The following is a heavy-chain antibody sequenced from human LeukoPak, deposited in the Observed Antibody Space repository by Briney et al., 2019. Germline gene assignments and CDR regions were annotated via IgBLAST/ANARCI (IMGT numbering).Heavy chain of an antibody. CDR1: GFTFRIYG. Sequence: GRSLRLSCAASGFTFRIYGMHSVRQAPDKGLEWVAFIRYDGSNKYYADSVKGRLTISRDNSKNTLYLQMNSLRAEDTAVYYCAKDDKPGITMVRGVIHDAFDIWGQGTMVTVSS. CDR3: AKDDKPGITMVRGVIHDAFDI. V-gene: IGHV3-30*02. J-gene: IGHJ3*02. D-gene: IGHD3-10*01. CDR2: IRYDGSNK.